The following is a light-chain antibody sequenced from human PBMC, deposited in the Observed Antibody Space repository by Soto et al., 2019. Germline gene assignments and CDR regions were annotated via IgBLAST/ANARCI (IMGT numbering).Light chain of an antibody. CDR2: KAS. CDR1: QSISSW. CDR3: QQYNSYSET. J-gene: IGKJ1*01. Sequence: DIQMTQSPSTLSASVGDRVTITCRASQSISSWLAWYQQKPGKAPKLLIYKASSLESGVPSRFSGRGSGTEFTLTVSSLQPDDLATYYCQQYNSYSETFGQGTKVESK. V-gene: IGKV1-5*03.